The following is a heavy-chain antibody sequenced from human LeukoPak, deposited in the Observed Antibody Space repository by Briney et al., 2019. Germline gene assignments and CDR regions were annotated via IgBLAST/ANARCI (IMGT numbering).Heavy chain of an antibody. CDR1: GGSFSGYY. V-gene: IGHV4-34*01. D-gene: IGHD3-16*02. J-gene: IGHJ4*02. Sequence: PSETLSLTCAVYGGSFSGYYWSWIRQPPGKGLEWIGEINHSGSTNYNPSLKSRVTISVDTSKNQFSLKLSSVTAADTAVYYCARWNDYVWGSYRRRYYFDYWGQGTLVTVSS. CDR2: INHSGST. CDR3: ARWNDYVWGSYRRRYYFDY.